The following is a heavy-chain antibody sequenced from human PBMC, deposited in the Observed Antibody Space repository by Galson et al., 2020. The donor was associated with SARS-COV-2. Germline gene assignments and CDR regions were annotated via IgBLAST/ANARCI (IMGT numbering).Heavy chain of an antibody. J-gene: IGHJ4*02. CDR1: GGSISSYY. Sequence: SQTLSLTCTVSGGSISSYYWSWIRQPAGKGLEWIGRIYTSGSTNYNPSLKSRVTMSVDTSKNQFSLKLSSVTAADTAVYYCARDSSGWSTGSYFDYWGQGTLVTVSS. D-gene: IGHD6-19*01. CDR3: ARDSSGWSTGSYFDY. V-gene: IGHV4-4*07. CDR2: IYTSGST.